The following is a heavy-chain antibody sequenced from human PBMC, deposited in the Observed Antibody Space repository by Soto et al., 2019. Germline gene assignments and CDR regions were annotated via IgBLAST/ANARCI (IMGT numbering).Heavy chain of an antibody. J-gene: IGHJ4*02. CDR3: ARVACTGGRCYHDY. D-gene: IGHD2-15*01. V-gene: IGHV1-8*02. CDR1: GYTFTSYD. CDR2: MNPNSGTT. Sequence: QVQLVQSGAEVKKPGASVKVSCKASGYTFTSYDFNWVRQATGQGLEWLGWMNPNSGTTGYAQRFQGRVTMTRNTAISRAYMGLSSLRSEDTAMYYCARVACTGGRCYHDYLGQGTLVTVSS.